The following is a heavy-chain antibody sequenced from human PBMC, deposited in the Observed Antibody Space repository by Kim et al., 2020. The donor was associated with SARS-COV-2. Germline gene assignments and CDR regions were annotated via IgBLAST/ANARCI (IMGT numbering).Heavy chain of an antibody. D-gene: IGHD3-9*01. CDR2: ITADSGST. Sequence: ASVKVSCKASGYTLRTYVFHWVRQAPGQRLEWMGSITADSGSTKYSQNFQGRVTITRDPSASTAFMELSSLRSEDTAMYYCASPYDILTGFLAYWGQGTLITVSS. CDR1: GYTLRTYV. CDR3: ASPYDILTGFLAY. V-gene: IGHV1-3*01. J-gene: IGHJ4*02.